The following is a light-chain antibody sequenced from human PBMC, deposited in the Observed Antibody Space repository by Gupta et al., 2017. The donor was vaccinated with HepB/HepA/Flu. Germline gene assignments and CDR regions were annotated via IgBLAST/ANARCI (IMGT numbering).Light chain of an antibody. J-gene: IGKJ1*01. CDR2: AAS. Sequence: DIQMTPSPSSLSASVGDRVTITCRASQSISSYLNWYQQKPGKAPKLLIYAASSLQSGVPSRFSGSGSGTDFTLTISSLQPEDFATYDCQQSYSTPWTFGQGTKVEIK. V-gene: IGKV1-39*01. CDR1: QSISSY. CDR3: QQSYSTPWT.